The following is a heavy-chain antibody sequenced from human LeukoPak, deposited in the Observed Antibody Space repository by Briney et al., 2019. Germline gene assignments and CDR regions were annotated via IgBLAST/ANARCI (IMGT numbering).Heavy chain of an antibody. CDR2: INEHGSIT. D-gene: IGHD6-19*01. V-gene: IGHV3-74*01. CDR3: ARDVAGAGSH. J-gene: IGHJ4*01. CDR1: GFTFSTYW. Sequence: GEPLRLSCAASGFTFSTYWVHWVRQTPGEGLVWVSRINEHGSITDYADSVRDRFTISRDNAKNTLYLHMNSLRAEDTAMYYCARDVAGAGSHWGHGTLVTVSS.